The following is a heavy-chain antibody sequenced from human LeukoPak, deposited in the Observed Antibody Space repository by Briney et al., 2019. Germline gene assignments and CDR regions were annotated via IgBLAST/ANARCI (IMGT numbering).Heavy chain of an antibody. J-gene: IGHJ4*02. CDR1: GRTFSSHA. Sequence: GASVKVSCKASGRTFSSHAISWVRQAPGQGLEWMGGIIPIFGTANYAQKFQGRVTITADESTSTAYMELSSLRSEDTAVYYCAKGPRFYGDYFDYWGQGTLVTVSS. D-gene: IGHD4-17*01. V-gene: IGHV1-69*13. CDR3: AKGPRFYGDYFDY. CDR2: IIPIFGTA.